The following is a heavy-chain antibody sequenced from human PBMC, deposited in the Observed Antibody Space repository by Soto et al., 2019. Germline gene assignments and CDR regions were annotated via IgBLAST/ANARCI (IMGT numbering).Heavy chain of an antibody. CDR1: GFTFNAFF. CDR2: TSNSGNSV. Sequence: QVQLVESGGDLVKPGGSLRLSCAASGFTFNAFFMTWIRQAPGRGPEWVASTSNSGNSVYYADSVKGRFTVSRDNAQNTLTLQMTDLRVDDTAVYYCARNTFNWFDPWGQGTLVTVSS. V-gene: IGHV3-11*01. J-gene: IGHJ5*02. CDR3: ARNTFNWFDP.